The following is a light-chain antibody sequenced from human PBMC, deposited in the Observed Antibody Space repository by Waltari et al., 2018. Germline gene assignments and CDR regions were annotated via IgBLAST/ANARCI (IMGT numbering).Light chain of an antibody. CDR3: QQYHNWPT. J-gene: IGKJ4*01. CDR1: QSVSSN. V-gene: IGKV3-15*01. CDR2: GAY. Sequence: EIVMTQPQATLSVSPGEGATLSCRASQSVSSNLAWYQLKPGQAPRLLIFGAYTRATGVPARFSGGGSGTQFTLTISSLQSEDFAVYHCQQYHNWPTFGGGTKVEIK.